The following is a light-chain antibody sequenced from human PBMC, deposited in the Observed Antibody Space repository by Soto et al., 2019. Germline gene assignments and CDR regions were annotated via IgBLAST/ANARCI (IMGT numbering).Light chain of an antibody. V-gene: IGLV1-40*01. CDR2: GNN. Sequence: QSVLTQPPSVSGAPGQRVTISCTGSSSNIGAGYDVHWYQQLPGTAPKLLIYGNNNRPSGVPDRFSGSRSGTSASLAITGLQAEDEADYYCQSHDSSLSGSVFGGGTKVTVL. CDR3: QSHDSSLSGSV. J-gene: IGLJ2*01. CDR1: SSNIGAGYD.